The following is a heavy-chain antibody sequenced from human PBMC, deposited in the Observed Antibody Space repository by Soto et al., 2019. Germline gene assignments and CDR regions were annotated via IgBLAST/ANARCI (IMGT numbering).Heavy chain of an antibody. CDR3: AGGGGFGELFGDLFAY. D-gene: IGHD3-10*01. CDR2: INHSGST. V-gene: IGHV4-34*01. CDR1: GGSFSGYY. J-gene: IGHJ4*02. Sequence: SETLSLTCAVYGGSFSGYYWSWIRQPPGKGLEWIGEINHSGSTNYNPSLKSRVTISVDTSKNQFSLKLSSVTAADTAVFYCAGGGGFGELFGDLFAYWARGTLVPVPS.